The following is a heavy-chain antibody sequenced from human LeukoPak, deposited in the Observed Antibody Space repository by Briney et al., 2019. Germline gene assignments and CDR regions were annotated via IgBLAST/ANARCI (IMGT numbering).Heavy chain of an antibody. CDR3: ASTSWSGYDY. D-gene: IGHD3-3*01. V-gene: IGHV3-7*01. CDR1: GFTFSDYY. J-gene: IGHJ4*02. CDR2: IKPDGSEK. Sequence: GGSLRLSCAVSGFTFSDYYMSWVRQAPGKGLEWVANIKPDGSEKYYVDSVKGRFIVSRDNAKNSLYLQMNSLRVEDTAVYYCASTSWSGYDYWGQGTLVTVSS.